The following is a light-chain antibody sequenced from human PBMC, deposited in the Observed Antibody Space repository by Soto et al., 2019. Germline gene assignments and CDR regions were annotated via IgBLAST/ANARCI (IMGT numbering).Light chain of an antibody. V-gene: IGKV3-20*01. Sequence: EIVLTQSPGTLSLSPGERATLSCRASQSVSSSYLAWYQQKPGQAPRLLSYGASSRATGIPDRFSGSGSGTDFTLTISRLEPEDFAVYYCQQYGSSSLTFGGGTKVELK. CDR1: QSVSSSY. CDR2: GAS. CDR3: QQYGSSSLT. J-gene: IGKJ4*01.